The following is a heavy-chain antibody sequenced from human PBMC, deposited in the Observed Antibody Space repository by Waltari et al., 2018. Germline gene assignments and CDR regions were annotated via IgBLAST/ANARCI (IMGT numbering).Heavy chain of an antibody. J-gene: IGHJ6*03. V-gene: IGHV3-30*02. CDR2: IRYDGSNK. CDR3: AKGGDHGDYEFYMDV. D-gene: IGHD4-17*01. Sequence: QMQVVESGGGMVQPGGSLRLSCAASGFTFSNYGMHWVRQAPGKGLEWVAFIRYDGSNKYYADSVKGRFTISRDNSKNTLSLQMNSLRAEDTAVFYCAKGGDHGDYEFYMDVWGKGTTVTVSS. CDR1: GFTFSNYG.